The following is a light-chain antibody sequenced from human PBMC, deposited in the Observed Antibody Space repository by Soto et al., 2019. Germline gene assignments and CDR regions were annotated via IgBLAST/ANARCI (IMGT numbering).Light chain of an antibody. Sequence: DIQMTQSPSSLSASVGDRVTITCRASQSISRYLNWYQQKPGKAPNLLIYDASSLESGVPSRFSGSGSGTEFTLTISSLQSDDFATYYCQQYHSYRTFGQGTKVDIK. CDR1: QSISRY. J-gene: IGKJ1*01. CDR3: QQYHSYRT. CDR2: DAS. V-gene: IGKV1-5*01.